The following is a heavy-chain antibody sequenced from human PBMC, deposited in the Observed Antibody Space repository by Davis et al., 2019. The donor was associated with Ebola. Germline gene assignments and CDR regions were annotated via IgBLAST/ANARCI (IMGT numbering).Heavy chain of an antibody. V-gene: IGHV3-21*05. Sequence: GESLKISCAASGFTFSTYGMTWVRQAPGKGLEWVSHINSGGSYISYTDSLKGRFIISRDDAKSTVYLQMNNLRAEDTAVYYCVKDLKDVPIGYTYYMDAWGKGTTVTVSS. J-gene: IGHJ6*03. D-gene: IGHD5-24*01. CDR3: VKDLKDVPIGYTYYMDA. CDR1: GFTFSTYG. CDR2: INSGGSYI.